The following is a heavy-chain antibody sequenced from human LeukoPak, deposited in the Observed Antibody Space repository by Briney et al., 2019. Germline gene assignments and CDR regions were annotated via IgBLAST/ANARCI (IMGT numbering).Heavy chain of an antibody. Sequence: QSGGSLRLSCAASGFTFSTYWMHWVRQAPGEGLVWVSRINSDGSSASYADSVKGRFTISRDNAKNTLYLQMNSLRAEDTAVYYCARDGRDGYNFNCFHGMDVWGQGTTVTVSS. CDR1: GFTFSTYW. CDR2: INSDGSSA. D-gene: IGHD5-24*01. J-gene: IGHJ6*02. CDR3: ARDGRDGYNFNCFHGMDV. V-gene: IGHV3-74*01.